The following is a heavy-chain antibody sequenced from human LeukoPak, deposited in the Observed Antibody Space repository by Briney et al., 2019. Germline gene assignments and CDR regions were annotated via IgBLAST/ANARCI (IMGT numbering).Heavy chain of an antibody. V-gene: IGHV4-34*01. Sequence: PSETLSLTCAVYGGSFSGYYWSWIRKPPGKGLEWFGEINHSGSTNYNPSLKSRVTISVDTSKNQFSLKLSSVTAADTAVYYCARGQRYSSGWYYFDYWGQGTLVTVSS. D-gene: IGHD6-19*01. CDR2: INHSGST. J-gene: IGHJ4*02. CDR3: ARGQRYSSGWYYFDY. CDR1: GGSFSGYY.